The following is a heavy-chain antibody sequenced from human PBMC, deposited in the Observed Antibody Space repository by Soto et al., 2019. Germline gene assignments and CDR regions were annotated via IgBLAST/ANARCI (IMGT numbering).Heavy chain of an antibody. D-gene: IGHD3-3*01. Sequence: QVQLQESGPGLVKPSETLSLTCTVSGGSISSYYWSWIRQPPGKGLEWIGYIYYSGSTNYNPSLKSRVPISVDTSKNQFSLKLSSVTAADTAVYYCARHITIFGVVSVWGKGTTVTVSS. J-gene: IGHJ6*04. CDR1: GGSISSYY. CDR3: ARHITIFGVVSV. CDR2: IYYSGST. V-gene: IGHV4-59*08.